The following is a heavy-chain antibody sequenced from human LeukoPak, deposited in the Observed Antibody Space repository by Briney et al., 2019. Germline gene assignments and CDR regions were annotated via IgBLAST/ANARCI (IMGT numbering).Heavy chain of an antibody. V-gene: IGHV3-7*01. Sequence: GGSLRLSCAASGFTFSSYWMSWVRQAPGKGLEWVANIKQDGSEKYYVDSVKGRFTISRDNAKNSLYLQMNSLRAEDTAAYYCAKLNPDYYDGGVMDNWFDPWGQGTLVTVSS. CDR1: GFTFSSYW. D-gene: IGHD3-22*01. CDR2: IKQDGSEK. CDR3: AKLNPDYYDGGVMDNWFDP. J-gene: IGHJ5*02.